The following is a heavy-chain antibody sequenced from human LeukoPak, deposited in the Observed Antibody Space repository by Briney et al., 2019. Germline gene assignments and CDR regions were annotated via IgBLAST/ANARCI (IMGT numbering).Heavy chain of an antibody. CDR1: GFTFSSYS. CDR2: ISSSSSYI. V-gene: IGHV3-21*01. D-gene: IGHD4-17*01. CDR3: ARASDYGDYAGAFDI. Sequence: GGSLRLSCAASGFTFSSYSMNWVRQAPGKGLEWVSSISSSSSYIYYADSVKGRFTISRDNAKNSLYLQMNSPRAEDTAVYYCARASDYGDYAGAFDIWGQGTMVTVSS. J-gene: IGHJ3*02.